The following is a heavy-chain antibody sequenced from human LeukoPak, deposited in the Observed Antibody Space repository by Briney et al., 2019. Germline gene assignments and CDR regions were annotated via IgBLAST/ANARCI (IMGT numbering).Heavy chain of an antibody. CDR2: SSGSGGST. J-gene: IGHJ4*02. V-gene: IGHV3-23*01. CDR1: GFTFSSYA. CDR3: AKFLPTHIVVANYYFDY. D-gene: IGHD2-21*01. Sequence: GGSLRLSCAASGFTFSSYAMSWVRQAPGKGLEWVSASSGSGGSTYYADSVKGRFTISRDNSKNTLYLQMNSLRAEDTAVYYCAKFLPTHIVVANYYFDYWGQGTLVTVSS.